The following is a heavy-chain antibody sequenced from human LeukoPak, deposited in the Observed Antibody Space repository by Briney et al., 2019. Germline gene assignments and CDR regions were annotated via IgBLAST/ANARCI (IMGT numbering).Heavy chain of an antibody. Sequence: PSQTLSLTCTVSGGSISSGDYYWSWIRQPPGKGLEWIGYIYYSGSTYYNPSLKSRVTISVDTSKNQFSLKLSSVTAADTAVYYCARGEEGCCSGGSCYSNWFDPWGQGTLVTVSS. V-gene: IGHV4-30-4*08. CDR2: IYYSGST. CDR3: ARGEEGCCSGGSCYSNWFDP. CDR1: GGSISSGDYY. J-gene: IGHJ5*02. D-gene: IGHD2-15*01.